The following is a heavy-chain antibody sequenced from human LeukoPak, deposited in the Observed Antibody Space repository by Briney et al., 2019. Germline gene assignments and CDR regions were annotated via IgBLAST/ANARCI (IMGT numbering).Heavy chain of an antibody. J-gene: IGHJ4*02. Sequence: ASVKVSCKVSGDTPTELSTHWVRQAPGKGLEWMGGFDPEHGEMIYAQKLQGRVTMTEDRSTDTAYMELSSLRSEDTAVYYCATGGPWDLLKYWGQGTLVTVSS. CDR1: GDTPTELS. CDR2: FDPEHGEM. CDR3: ATGGPWDLLKY. D-gene: IGHD3-9*01. V-gene: IGHV1-24*01.